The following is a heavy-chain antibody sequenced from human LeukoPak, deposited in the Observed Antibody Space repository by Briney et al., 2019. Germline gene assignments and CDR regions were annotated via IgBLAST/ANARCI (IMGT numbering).Heavy chain of an antibody. Sequence: SGPTLVNPTQTLTLTCTFSGFSLSTSGVGVGWIRQPPGKGLEWIGYIYYSGSTNYNPSLKSRVTISVDTSKNQFSLKLSSVTAADTAVYYCARHNCSSTSCHHSVDYWGQGTLVTVSS. V-gene: IGHV4-61*05. CDR1: GFSLSTSGVG. CDR3: ARHNCSSTSCHHSVDY. J-gene: IGHJ4*02. CDR2: IYYSGST. D-gene: IGHD2-2*01.